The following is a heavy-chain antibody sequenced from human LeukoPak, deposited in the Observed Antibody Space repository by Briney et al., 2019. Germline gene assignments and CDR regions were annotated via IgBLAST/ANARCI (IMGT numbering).Heavy chain of an antibody. CDR3: ARDGGYYDSSGYPDY. Sequence: GGSLRLSGAASGFTFISNTRNWVRQAQGKGREGVSSISSSSSYIYYADSVKGRFTFSRDNAKNSLYLQMNSLRAEDTAVYYCARDGGYYDSSGYPDYWGQGTLVTVSS. CDR1: GFTFISNT. J-gene: IGHJ4*02. D-gene: IGHD3-22*01. CDR2: ISSSSSYI. V-gene: IGHV3-21*01.